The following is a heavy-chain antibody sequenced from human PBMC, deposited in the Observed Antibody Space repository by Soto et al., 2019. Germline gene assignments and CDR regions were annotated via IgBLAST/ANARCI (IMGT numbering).Heavy chain of an antibody. CDR2: ISAYNGNT. J-gene: IGHJ5*02. V-gene: IGHV1-18*01. D-gene: IGHD4-4*01. CDR1: GYTFTSYG. CDR3: AYLGDYSNYEVVWFDP. Sequence: QVQLVQSGAEVKKPGASVKVSCKASGYTFTSYGISWVRQAPGQGLEWMGWISAYNGNTNYAQKLQGTVTMTTDTTTSTAYIELRSLRSDDSALYYCAYLGDYSNYEVVWFDPWGQRTLFTVSS.